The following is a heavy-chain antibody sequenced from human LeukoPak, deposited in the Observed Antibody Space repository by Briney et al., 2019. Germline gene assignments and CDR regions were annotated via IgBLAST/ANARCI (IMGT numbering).Heavy chain of an antibody. J-gene: IGHJ3*02. D-gene: IGHD2-15*01. CDR2: ISYDGSNK. CDR3: AREEGLPNDAFDI. CDR1: GFTFSSYA. V-gene: IGHV3-30*04. Sequence: PGGSLRLSCAASGFTFSSYAMHWVRQAPGKGLEWVAVISYDGSNKYYADSVKGRFTISRDNSKNTLYLQMNSLRAEDTAVYYCAREEGLPNDAFDIWGQGTMVTVSS.